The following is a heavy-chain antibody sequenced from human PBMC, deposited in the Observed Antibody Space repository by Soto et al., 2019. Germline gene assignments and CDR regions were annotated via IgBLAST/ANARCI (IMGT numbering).Heavy chain of an antibody. Sequence: QVQLVQSGAEVKKPGSSVKVSCKASGGTFSHYAINWVRQAPGQGLEWMGRIIPIFDTANYAQKVQGRVTITADKSTSTAYMELSSLRSEDTAVYYCARAVRYFDWLLSDDYYFDYWGQGTLVTVSS. V-gene: IGHV1-69*06. D-gene: IGHD3-9*01. J-gene: IGHJ4*02. CDR3: ARAVRYFDWLLSDDYYFDY. CDR2: IIPIFDTA. CDR1: GGTFSHYA.